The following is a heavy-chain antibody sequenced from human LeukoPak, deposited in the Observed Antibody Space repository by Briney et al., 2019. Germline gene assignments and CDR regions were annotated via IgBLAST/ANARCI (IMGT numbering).Heavy chain of an antibody. CDR1: GFTFSTYW. CDR3: ARVTYYYGSGSLAVYYFDY. CDR2: IKSDGGT. D-gene: IGHD3-10*01. J-gene: IGHJ4*02. V-gene: IGHV3-74*01. Sequence: PGGSLRLSCAASGFTFSTYWMHWVRQAPGKGLVWVSRIKSDGGTNYADSVKGRFTISRDNAKNTLYLQMNSLRAEDTAVYYCARVTYYYGSGSLAVYYFDYWGQGTLVTVSS.